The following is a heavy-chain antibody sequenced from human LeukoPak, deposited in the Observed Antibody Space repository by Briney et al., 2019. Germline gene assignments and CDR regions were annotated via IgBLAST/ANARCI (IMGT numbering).Heavy chain of an antibody. J-gene: IGHJ4*02. CDR2: ISAYNGNT. CDR3: ARGVVGATRGAKFDY. CDR1: GYTFTGYY. D-gene: IGHD1-26*01. V-gene: IGHV1-18*04. Sequence: ASVKVSCKASGYTFTGYYMHWVRQAPGQGLEWMGWISAYNGNTNYAQKLQGRVTMTTDTSTSTAYMELRSLRSDDTAVYYCARGVVGATRGAKFDYWGQGTLVTVSS.